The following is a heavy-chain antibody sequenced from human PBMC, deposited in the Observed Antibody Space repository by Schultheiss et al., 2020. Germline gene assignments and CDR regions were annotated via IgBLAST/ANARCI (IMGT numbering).Heavy chain of an antibody. J-gene: IGHJ4*02. CDR1: GFTVSSNY. CDR3: ATHCTSTSCYPQ. CDR2: IWYDGSNK. V-gene: IGHV3-33*08. D-gene: IGHD2-2*01. Sequence: GGSLRLSCAASGFTVSSNYMSWVRQAPGKGLEWVAVIWYDGSNKYYTDSVKGRFTISRDNSKNTLYLQMNSLRAEDTAVYYCATHCTSTSCYPQWGQGTLVTVSS.